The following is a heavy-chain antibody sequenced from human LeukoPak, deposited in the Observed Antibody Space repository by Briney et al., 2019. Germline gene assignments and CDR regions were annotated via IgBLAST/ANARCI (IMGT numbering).Heavy chain of an antibody. V-gene: IGHV4-39*07. CDR2: IYYSGST. Sequence: SETLSLTCTVSGGSISSSSYYWGWIRQPPGKGLEWIGSIYYSGSTYYNPSLKSRVTISVDTSKNQFSLKLSSVTAADTAVYYCARDPGARWLHVPYYFDYWGQGTLVTVSS. J-gene: IGHJ4*02. CDR1: GGSISSSSYY. CDR3: ARDPGARWLHVPYYFDY. D-gene: IGHD5-24*01.